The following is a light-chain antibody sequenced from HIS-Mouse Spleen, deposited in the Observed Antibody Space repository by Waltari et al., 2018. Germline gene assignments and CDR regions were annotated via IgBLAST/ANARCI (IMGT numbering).Light chain of an antibody. CDR2: QDS. Sequence: SYELTQPPSVSVSPGQTASITCSGDKLGDKYACWYQQKPGQSPVLVIYQDSKRPSGVSNRFSGSKSGNTASLTISGLQAEDEADYYCCSYAGSSTLVFGGGTKVTVL. J-gene: IGLJ3*02. CDR3: CSYAGSSTLV. V-gene: IGLV3-1*01. CDR1: KLGDKY.